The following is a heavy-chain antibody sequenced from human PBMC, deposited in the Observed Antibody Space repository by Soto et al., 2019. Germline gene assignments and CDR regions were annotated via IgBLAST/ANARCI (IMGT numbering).Heavy chain of an antibody. CDR3: AKDQLRYFDWLANFDY. V-gene: IGHV3-23*01. CDR1: GFTFSSYA. Sequence: GGSLRLPCAASGFTFSSYAMSWVRQAPGKGLEWVSAISGSGGSTYYADSVKGRFTISRDNSKNTLYLQMNSLRAEDTAVYYCAKDQLRYFDWLANFDYWGQGTLVTVSS. J-gene: IGHJ4*02. D-gene: IGHD3-9*01. CDR2: ISGSGGST.